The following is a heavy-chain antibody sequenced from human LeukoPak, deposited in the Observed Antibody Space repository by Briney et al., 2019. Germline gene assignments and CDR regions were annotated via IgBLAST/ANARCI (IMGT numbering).Heavy chain of an antibody. CDR2: INAGNGNT. CDR3: ARDNGYCSGGSCYTRNWFDP. Sequence: ASVKVSCKASGYTFTSYAMHWVRQAPGQRLEWMGWINAGNGNTKYSQKFQGRVTITRDTSACTAYMELSSLRSEDTAVYYCARDNGYCSGGSCYTRNWFDPWGQGTLVTVSS. CDR1: GYTFTSYA. J-gene: IGHJ5*02. D-gene: IGHD2-15*01. V-gene: IGHV1-3*01.